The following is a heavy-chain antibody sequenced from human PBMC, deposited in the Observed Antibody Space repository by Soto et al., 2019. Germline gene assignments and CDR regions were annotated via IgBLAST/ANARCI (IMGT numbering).Heavy chain of an antibody. CDR3: ARRLGVGYSYGAFDY. CDR1: GGSISSSSYY. J-gene: IGHJ4*02. D-gene: IGHD5-18*01. V-gene: IGHV4-39*01. Sequence: PSETLSLTXTVSGGSISSSSYYWGWIRQPPGKGLEWIGSIYYSGSTYYNPSLKSRVTISVDTSKNQFSLKLSSVTAADTAVYYCARRLGVGYSYGAFDYWGQGTLVTVSS. CDR2: IYYSGST.